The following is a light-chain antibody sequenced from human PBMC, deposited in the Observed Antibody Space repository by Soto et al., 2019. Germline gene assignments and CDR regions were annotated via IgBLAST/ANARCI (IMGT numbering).Light chain of an antibody. CDR3: SSFTSSSFTYV. V-gene: IGLV2-14*01. CDR2: DVT. Sequence: QSALTQPASVSGSPGQSIAISCTGTSSDLDGYNYVSWYQQHPDKAPKLIIYDVTNRPSGVSDRFSGSKSGNTASLTISGLQAEDEADYYCSSFTSSSFTYVYGSGTKVTVL. J-gene: IGLJ1*01. CDR1: SSDLDGYNY.